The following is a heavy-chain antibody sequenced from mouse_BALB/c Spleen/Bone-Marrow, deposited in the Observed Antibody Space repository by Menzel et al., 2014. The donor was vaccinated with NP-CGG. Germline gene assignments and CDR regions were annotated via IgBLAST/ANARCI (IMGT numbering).Heavy chain of an antibody. V-gene: IGHV1-18*01. CDR1: GYTFTEYT. CDR3: ARSYGYERSWFAY. J-gene: IGHJ3*01. Sequence: VQLQQSGPEVVKPGASVKISCKTSGYTFTEYTMHWVKQSHGKSLEWIGGINPNNGGTTYNQRSKGKATLTVDKSSSTACMELRSPTSEDSAVYYCARSYGYERSWFAYWGQGTLVTVSA. CDR2: INPNNGGT. D-gene: IGHD2-2*01.